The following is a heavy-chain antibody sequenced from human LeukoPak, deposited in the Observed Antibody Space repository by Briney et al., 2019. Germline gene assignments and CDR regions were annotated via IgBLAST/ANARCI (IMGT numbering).Heavy chain of an antibody. Sequence: SETLSLTCTVSGGSISSGDYYWSWIRQPPGKGLEWIGYIHYSGSTCYNPSLKSRVTISLDTSKNQFSLNLSSVTAADTAVYYCARTSTYYDFWSGYRDFDYWGQGTLVTVSS. CDR2: IHYSGST. CDR1: GGSISSGDYY. D-gene: IGHD3-3*01. CDR3: ARTSTYYDFWSGYRDFDY. V-gene: IGHV4-30-4*08. J-gene: IGHJ4*02.